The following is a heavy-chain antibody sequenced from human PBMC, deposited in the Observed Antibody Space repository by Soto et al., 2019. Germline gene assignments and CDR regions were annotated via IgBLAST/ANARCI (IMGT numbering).Heavy chain of an antibody. V-gene: IGHV3-48*01. CDR3: ARYYDFWSGSDGFDY. Sequence: AGGSLRLSCAASGFTFSSYSMNWVRQAPGKGLEWVSYISSSSSTIYYADSVKGRFTISRDNAKNSLYLQMNSLRAEDTAVYYCARYYDFWSGSDGFDYWGQGTLVTVSS. CDR2: ISSSSSTI. J-gene: IGHJ4*02. CDR1: GFTFSSYS. D-gene: IGHD3-3*01.